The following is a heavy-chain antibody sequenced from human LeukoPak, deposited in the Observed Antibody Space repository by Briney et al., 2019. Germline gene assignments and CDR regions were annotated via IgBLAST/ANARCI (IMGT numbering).Heavy chain of an antibody. V-gene: IGHV4-39*07. CDR2: IYYSGST. CDR3: ANPSNYYGSATDAFDF. J-gene: IGHJ3*01. D-gene: IGHD3-10*01. Sequence: PSETLSLTCTVSGGSISSSYSYWGWIRQPPGTGLEWIGHIYYSGSTYYNPSLKNRVTISVDTSKTHFSLKLNSVTAADTAVYYCANPSNYYGSATDAFDFWGQGTMVTVSS. CDR1: GGSISSSYSY.